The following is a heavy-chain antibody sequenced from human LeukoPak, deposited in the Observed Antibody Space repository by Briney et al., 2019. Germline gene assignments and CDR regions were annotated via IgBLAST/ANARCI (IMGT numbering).Heavy chain of an antibody. J-gene: IGHJ4*02. CDR2: INPNSGGT. CDR3: ARASWSDSSGHSPPPFDY. Sequence: GASVKVSCKASGYTFTGYYMHWVRQAPGQGLEWMGWINPNSGGTNYAQKFQGRVTMTRDTSISTAYMELSRLRSDDTAVYYCARASWSDSSGHSPPPFDYWGQGTLVTVSS. CDR1: GYTFTGYY. D-gene: IGHD3-22*01. V-gene: IGHV1-2*02.